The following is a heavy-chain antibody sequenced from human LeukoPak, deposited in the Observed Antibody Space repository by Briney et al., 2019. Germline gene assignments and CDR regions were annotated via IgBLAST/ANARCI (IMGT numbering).Heavy chain of an antibody. D-gene: IGHD6-6*01. Sequence: PSETLSLTCTVSGGSISSYYWSWIRQPPGKGLEWIGYIYYSGSTNYNPSLKSRVTISVDTSKNQFSLKLSSVTAADTAVYYCARVIAAAAFGMDVWGKGTTVTVPS. V-gene: IGHV4-59*01. CDR1: GGSISSYY. CDR2: IYYSGST. CDR3: ARVIAAAAFGMDV. J-gene: IGHJ6*04.